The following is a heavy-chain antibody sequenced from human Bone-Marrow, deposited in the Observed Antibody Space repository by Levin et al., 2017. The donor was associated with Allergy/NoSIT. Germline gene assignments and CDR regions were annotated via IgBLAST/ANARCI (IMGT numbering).Heavy chain of an antibody. V-gene: IGHV4-39*07. Sequence: GSLRLSCTVSGGSISSSSYYWGWIRQPPGKGLEWIGSIYYSGSTYYNPSLKSRVTISVDTSKNQFSLKLSSVTAADTAVYYCARAHSSLSHRYYFDYWGQGTLVTVSS. D-gene: IGHD3-16*02. J-gene: IGHJ4*02. CDR1: GGSISSSSYY. CDR3: ARAHSSLSHRYYFDY. CDR2: IYYSGST.